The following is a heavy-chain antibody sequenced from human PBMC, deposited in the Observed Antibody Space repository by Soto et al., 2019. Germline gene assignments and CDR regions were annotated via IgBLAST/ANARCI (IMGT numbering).Heavy chain of an antibody. V-gene: IGHV3-23*01. CDR1: GFTFSSYA. CDR3: ARDSTVTGVDY. J-gene: IGHJ4*02. Sequence: EVQLLESGGGLVQPGGSLRLSCGASGFTFSSYAMSWVRQAPGKGLEWVSAISGRGGSTFYRDSVKGRFTISRDNSKNTLYLQMNSLRAEDTAVYYCARDSTVTGVDYWGQGTLVTVSS. D-gene: IGHD4-17*01. CDR2: ISGRGGST.